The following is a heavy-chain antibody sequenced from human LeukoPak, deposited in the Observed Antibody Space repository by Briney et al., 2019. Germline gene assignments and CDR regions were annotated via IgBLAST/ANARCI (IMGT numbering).Heavy chain of an antibody. CDR1: GFTFSSYW. Sequence: GGSLRLSCAASGFTFSSYWMSWVRQAPGKGLEWVANIKQDGSEKYYVDSVKGRFTISRDNAKNSLYLQMNSLRAEDTAVYYCARITGRYYDSSGYVDYWAREPWSPSPQ. CDR3: ARITGRYYDSSGYVDY. J-gene: IGHJ4*02. CDR2: IKQDGSEK. D-gene: IGHD3-22*01. V-gene: IGHV3-7*01.